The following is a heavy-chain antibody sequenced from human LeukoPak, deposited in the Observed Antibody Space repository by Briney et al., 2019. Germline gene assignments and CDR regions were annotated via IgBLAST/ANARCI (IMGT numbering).Heavy chain of an antibody. J-gene: IGHJ4*02. CDR2: IYYSGST. D-gene: IGHD6-19*01. CDR3: ASSYSSGWAAFDY. Sequence: SETLSLTCTVSGGSISSGGYDWRWVRQHPGKGLEWIGYIYYSGSTYYNPSLKSRVTISVDTSKNQFSLKLSSVTAADTAVYYCASSYSSGWAAFDYWGQGTLVTVSS. V-gene: IGHV4-31*03. CDR1: GGSISSGGYD.